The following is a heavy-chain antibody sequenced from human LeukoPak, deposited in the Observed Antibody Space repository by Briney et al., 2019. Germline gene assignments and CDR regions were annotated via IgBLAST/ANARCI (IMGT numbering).Heavy chain of an antibody. V-gene: IGHV3-53*01. Sequence: GGSLRLSCAASGFTVNNNYMSWVRQAPGKGLEWVSIIYSGGNTYYADSVKGRFTISKDNSKNTLYLQMNSLRAEDTAVYYCASSTTDHWYSDLWGRGTLVTVSS. J-gene: IGHJ2*01. CDR2: IYSGGNT. CDR1: GFTVNNNY. CDR3: ASSTTDHWYSDL. D-gene: IGHD2-2*01.